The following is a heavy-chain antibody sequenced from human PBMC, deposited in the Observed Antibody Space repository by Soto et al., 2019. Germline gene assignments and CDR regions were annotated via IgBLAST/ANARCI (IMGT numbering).Heavy chain of an antibody. D-gene: IGHD4-17*01. V-gene: IGHV4-4*07. J-gene: IGHJ5*02. CDR3: VRDGSKTLRDCFDP. Sequence: QVQVQESGPGLVKPSETLSLTCSVSGGSMSKFYWSWIRKTDGKGLEWMGSVYATGTSEYNPSLRSRIAMSVDISKKTFSLRLRSVTAADTGVYYCVRDGSKTLRDCFDPWGQGILVTVSS. CDR1: GGSMSKFY. CDR2: VYATGTS.